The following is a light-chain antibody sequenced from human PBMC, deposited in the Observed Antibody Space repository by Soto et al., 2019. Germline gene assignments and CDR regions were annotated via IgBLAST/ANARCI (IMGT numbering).Light chain of an antibody. CDR3: QQYSSYSEA. Sequence: DIQMTQSPATLSASVGDRVTITCRASQSISSWLAWYQEKPGRAPKLLIYDASTLESGVPSRFSGSGSGTEFTLTISSLQPDDFATYYCQQYSSYSEAFGQGTKVDTK. J-gene: IGKJ1*01. CDR1: QSISSW. CDR2: DAS. V-gene: IGKV1-5*01.